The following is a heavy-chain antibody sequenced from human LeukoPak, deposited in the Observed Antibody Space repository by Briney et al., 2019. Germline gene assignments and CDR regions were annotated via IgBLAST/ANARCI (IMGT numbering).Heavy chain of an antibody. CDR1: GFTFSSYA. Sequence: GRSLRLSCAASGFTFSSYAMHWVRQAPGKGLEWVAVISHDGSNKYYADSVKGRFTISRDNSKNTLYLQMNSLRAEDTAVYYCAREGSYFPGDYFDYWGQGTLVTVSS. CDR2: ISHDGSNK. J-gene: IGHJ4*02. D-gene: IGHD1-26*01. V-gene: IGHV3-30-3*01. CDR3: AREGSYFPGDYFDY.